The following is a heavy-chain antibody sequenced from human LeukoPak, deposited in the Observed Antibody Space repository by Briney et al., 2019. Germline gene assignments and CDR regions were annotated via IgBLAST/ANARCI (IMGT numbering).Heavy chain of an antibody. D-gene: IGHD2-15*01. CDR2: IKHDGST. J-gene: IGHJ4*02. CDR3: ARGFSGVVARD. Sequence: SEALSLTCAVYGGSFTVYYGCCISHPPGGGREWIGEIKHDGSTNYNPSVKSRVTMSLDTSMNQFFLNLNSVTAADTAVYYCARGFSGVVARDWGQGTLVTVSS. V-gene: IGHV4-34*01. CDR1: GGSFTVYY.